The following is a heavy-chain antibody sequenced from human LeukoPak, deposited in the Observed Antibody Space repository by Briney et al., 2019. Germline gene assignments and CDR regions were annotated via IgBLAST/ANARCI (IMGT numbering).Heavy chain of an antibody. CDR3: AKRSCSGGSCNFDY. D-gene: IGHD2-15*01. Sequence: GGSLRLSCAASEFTVSSNYMSWVRQAPGKGLEWVSVIYTGGSTYYADSVKGRFTISRDNSKNTLYLQMNSLRAEDTAVYYCAKRSCSGGSCNFDYWGQGTLVTVSS. CDR2: IYTGGST. V-gene: IGHV3-53*01. CDR1: EFTVSSNY. J-gene: IGHJ4*02.